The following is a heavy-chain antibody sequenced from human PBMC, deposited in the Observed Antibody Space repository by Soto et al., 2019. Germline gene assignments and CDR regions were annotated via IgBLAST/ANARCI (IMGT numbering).Heavy chain of an antibody. J-gene: IGHJ5*02. V-gene: IGHV4-4*02. CDR2: IYEYGRT. Sequence: QVQLQESGPGLAKSSGTLSLTCAVSGASIGDTYWWSWVRQPPGKGLEWIGEIYEYGRTNYNASLKSRVTISVDKSKNQSSLQLRSLTAADTAVYYCARNSFSTPSYNFLDPWGQGALVTVSS. CDR3: ARNSFSTPSYNFLDP. CDR1: GASIGDTYW. D-gene: IGHD1-20*01.